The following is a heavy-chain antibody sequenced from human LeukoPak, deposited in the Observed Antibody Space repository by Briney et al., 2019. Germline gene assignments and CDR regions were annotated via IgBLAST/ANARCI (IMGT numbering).Heavy chain of an antibody. CDR2: INPNNGAT. J-gene: IGHJ4*02. Sequence: ASVTVSCKTSGHTFTDYFIHWVRQAPGQGLEWMGWINPNNGATNYAQKFQGRVTMTRDTSISTAYMELSALLSDDTALFYCATGRAEQQLLSDYWGQGTLVTVSS. CDR3: ATGRAEQQLLSDY. D-gene: IGHD6-13*01. V-gene: IGHV1-2*02. CDR1: GHTFTDYF.